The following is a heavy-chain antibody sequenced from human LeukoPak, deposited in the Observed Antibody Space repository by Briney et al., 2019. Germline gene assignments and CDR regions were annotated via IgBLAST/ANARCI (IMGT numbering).Heavy chain of an antibody. CDR1: GFTFSNYA. V-gene: IGHV3-64D*09. CDR3: VRDTSYCGGGRCFATYSFDF. CDR2: ISSTGGST. Sequence: GGSPRLSCSASGFTFSNYAMHWVRQAPGKGLECISTISSTGGSTYYADSVKGRFTISRDNSTNTPYLQMSSLRAEDTAVSYWVRDTSYCGGGRCFATYSFDFWGQGTRVTVSS. D-gene: IGHD2-15*01. J-gene: IGHJ4*02.